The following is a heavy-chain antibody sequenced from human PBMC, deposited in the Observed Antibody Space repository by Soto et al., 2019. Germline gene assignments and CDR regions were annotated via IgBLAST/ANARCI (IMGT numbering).Heavy chain of an antibody. V-gene: IGHV4-59*01. J-gene: IGHJ5*02. Sequence: QVQLQESGPGLGQASATLSLACSISGGSMRGYHWNWIRQTPGKGGEWIGYLKNSGNPTNSSSLKGRVTIAVDRSEKQSYLKLASVTVADTAVSWCARDPLDGDAFFDSWGQGVLVTVSS. D-gene: IGHD3-16*02. CDR2: LKNSGNP. CDR1: GGSMRGYH. CDR3: ARDPLDGDAFFDS.